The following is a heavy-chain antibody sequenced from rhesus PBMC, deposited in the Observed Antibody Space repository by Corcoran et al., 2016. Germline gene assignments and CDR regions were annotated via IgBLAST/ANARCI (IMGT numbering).Heavy chain of an antibody. CDR1: GYLFTYYW. D-gene: IGHD3-28*01. Sequence: EVQLVQSGAEVKRPGESLKISCQPSGYLFTYYWIRWGRQMPGKGLEWMGAIDPSDSDTRYSPSFQGQVTISADKSISTAYLQWSSLKASDSATYYCAKDHYGSGYYTGLDSWGQGVLVTVSS. V-gene: IGHV5-2*01. CDR3: AKDHYGSGYYTGLDS. J-gene: IGHJ4*01. CDR2: IDPSDSDT.